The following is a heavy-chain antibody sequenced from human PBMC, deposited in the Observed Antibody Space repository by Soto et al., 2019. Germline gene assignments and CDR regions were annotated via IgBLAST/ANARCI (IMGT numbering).Heavy chain of an antibody. CDR1: GDSVSSNSAA. CDR3: ARGSLSSKAARVLPPSPLVGYYYYYMDV. CDR2: TYYRSKWYN. V-gene: IGHV6-1*01. D-gene: IGHD6-6*01. J-gene: IGHJ6*03. Sequence: SQTLSLTCAISGDSVSSNSAAWNWIRQSPSRGLEWLGRTYYRSKWYNDYAVSVKSRITINPDTSKNQFSLQLNSVTPEDTAVYYCARGSLSSKAARVLPPSPLVGYYYYYMDVWGKGTTVTVSS.